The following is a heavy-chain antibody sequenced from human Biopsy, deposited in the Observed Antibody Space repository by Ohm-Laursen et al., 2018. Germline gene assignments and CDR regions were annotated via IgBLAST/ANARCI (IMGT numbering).Heavy chain of an antibody. J-gene: IGHJ6*02. D-gene: IGHD3-3*01. Sequence: SVKVSCKVSGYAFIGSYIHWVRQAPGQGLEWMGWINPDSGGTHYAQTFQGRVTMTRDTSASTAYMDLSRLTSNDTAVYYCARRTILGPGPRIDVWGQGTTVTVSS. CDR2: INPDSGGT. CDR1: GYAFIGSY. CDR3: ARRTILGPGPRIDV. V-gene: IGHV1-2*02.